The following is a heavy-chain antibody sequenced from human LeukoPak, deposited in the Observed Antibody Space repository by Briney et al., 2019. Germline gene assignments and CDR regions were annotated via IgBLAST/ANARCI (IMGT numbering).Heavy chain of an antibody. V-gene: IGHV3-21*01. CDR2: ISSSSSYI. CDR3: ARTTVTTP. Sequence: GGPLRLSCTASVFTFSSYSMNWVRQAPGKGPEWVSSISSSSSYIYYADSVKGRFTISRDNAKNSLYLQMNSLRAEDTAVYYCARTTVTTPWGQGTLVTVSS. CDR1: VFTFSSYS. J-gene: IGHJ5*02. D-gene: IGHD4-17*01.